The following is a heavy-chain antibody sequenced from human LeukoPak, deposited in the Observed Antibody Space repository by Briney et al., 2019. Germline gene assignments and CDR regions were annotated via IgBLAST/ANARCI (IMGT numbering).Heavy chain of an antibody. J-gene: IGHJ5*02. V-gene: IGHV1-8*01. Sequence: ASVKVSCKASGYTFTSYDINWVRQAAGQGLEWMGWMNPNSGNTGYAQKFQGRVIMTRNTSISTAYMELSSLRSEDTAVYYCAKEGSSGWVPNHWGQGTLVTVSS. D-gene: IGHD6-19*01. CDR2: MNPNSGNT. CDR1: GYTFTSYD. CDR3: AKEGSSGWVPNH.